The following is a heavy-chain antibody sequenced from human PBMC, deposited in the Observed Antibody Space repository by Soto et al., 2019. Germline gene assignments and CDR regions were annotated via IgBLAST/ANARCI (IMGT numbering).Heavy chain of an antibody. V-gene: IGHV5-10-1*01. Sequence: GESLKISCMGSGYSFTSYWISWVRQMPGKGLEWMGRIDPSDSYTNYSPSFQGHATISADKSISTAYLQWSSLKASDTAMYYCASSPRGYCSSTSCRELGNYYGMDFWGQGTTVTVSS. D-gene: IGHD2-2*01. CDR2: IDPSDSYT. J-gene: IGHJ6*02. CDR3: ASSPRGYCSSTSCRELGNYYGMDF. CDR1: GYSFTSYW.